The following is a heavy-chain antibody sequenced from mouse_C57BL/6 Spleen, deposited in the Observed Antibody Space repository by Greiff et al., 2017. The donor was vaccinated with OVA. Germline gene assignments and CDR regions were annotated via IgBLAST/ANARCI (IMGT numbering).Heavy chain of an antibody. CDR3: ARGHYYGSSPAWFAY. D-gene: IGHD1-1*01. CDR1: GFTFSDYG. J-gene: IGHJ3*01. V-gene: IGHV5-17*01. Sequence: EVQGVESGGGLVKPGGSLKLSCAASGFTFSDYGMHWVRQAPEKGLEWVAYISSGSSTIYYADTVKGRVTISRDNAKNTLFLQMTSLRCEDTAMYYCARGHYYGSSPAWFAYWGQGTLVTVSA. CDR2: ISSGSSTI.